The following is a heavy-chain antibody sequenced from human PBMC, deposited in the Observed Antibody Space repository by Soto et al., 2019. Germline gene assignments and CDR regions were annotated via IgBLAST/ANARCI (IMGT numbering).Heavy chain of an antibody. CDR3: ARDRAPRFRVATGAYYYGMDV. J-gene: IGHJ6*02. CDR1: GGSISFFY. D-gene: IGHD3-3*01. CDR2: VYYSGIT. Sequence: PSETLSLTCTVSGGSISFFYWSWIRQPPGKGLEWIASVYYSGITDSNPSLKSRVTISVDTSKNQFSLKLTSVTAADTAVYYCARDRAPRFRVATGAYYYGMDVWGQGTTVTVSS. V-gene: IGHV4-59*01.